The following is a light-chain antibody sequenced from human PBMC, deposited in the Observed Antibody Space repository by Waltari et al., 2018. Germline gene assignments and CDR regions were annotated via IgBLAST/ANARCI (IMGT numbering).Light chain of an antibody. CDR2: AAS. CDR1: QVISSY. V-gene: IGKV1-9*01. J-gene: IGKJ3*01. CDR3: QQLNSYPRT. Sequence: DIQLTQSPSFLSASVGARVTITCRASQVISSYLAWYQQKPGKAPKLLIYAASTLQSGVPSRFSGSGSGTEFTLTISSLQPEDFATYYCQQLNSYPRTFGPGTKVDIK.